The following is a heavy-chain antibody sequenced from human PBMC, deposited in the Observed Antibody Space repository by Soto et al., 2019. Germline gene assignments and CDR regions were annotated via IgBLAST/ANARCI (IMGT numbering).Heavy chain of an antibody. J-gene: IGHJ5*02. D-gene: IGHD3-16*01. Sequence: SETLSLTCTVSGDSITSGVHYWSWIRQLPGKGLEWIGYIFYSGPTYYNPSLKSRVAISVDTSKNQFSLKLNSVTAADTAVYYCVRDRVMPTFGGASEEWGIDPWGPRTLVT. CDR2: IFYSGPT. V-gene: IGHV4-31*03. CDR1: GDSITSGVHY. CDR3: VRDRVMPTFGGASEEWGIDP.